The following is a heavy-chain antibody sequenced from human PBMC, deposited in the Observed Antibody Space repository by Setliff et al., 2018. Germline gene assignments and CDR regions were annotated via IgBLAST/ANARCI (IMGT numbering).Heavy chain of an antibody. CDR3: ARGWGSGWSKEGAFDI. J-gene: IGHJ3*02. Sequence: PSETLSLTCAVYGGSFSGYYWSWLRQPPGKGLEWIGEINHSGSTNYNPSLKSRVTISVDTSKNQFSLKLSSVTAADTAVYYSARGWGSGWSKEGAFDIWGQGTMVTVSS. CDR1: GGSFSGYY. CDR2: INHSGST. D-gene: IGHD6-19*01. V-gene: IGHV4-34*01.